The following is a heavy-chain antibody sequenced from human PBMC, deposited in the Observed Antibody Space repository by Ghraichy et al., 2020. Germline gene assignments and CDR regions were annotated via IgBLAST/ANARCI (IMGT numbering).Heavy chain of an antibody. CDR2: ISYDGSNK. J-gene: IGHJ4*02. CDR3: ARGGDIVATLLDPFDY. V-gene: IGHV3-30-3*01. D-gene: IGHD5-12*01. CDR1: GFTFSSYA. Sequence: GGSLRLSCAASGFTFSSYAMHWVRQAPGKGLEWVAVISYDGSNKYYADSVKGRFTISRDNSKNTLYLQMNSLRAEDTAVYYCARGGDIVATLLDPFDYWGQGTLVTVSS.